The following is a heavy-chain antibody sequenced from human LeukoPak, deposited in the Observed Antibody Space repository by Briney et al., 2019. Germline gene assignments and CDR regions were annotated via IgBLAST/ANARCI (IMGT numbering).Heavy chain of an antibody. CDR2: INGDGTRR. J-gene: IGHJ4*02. CDR3: DYRGE. CDR1: ALTFSSSW. Sequence: PGGSLRLSCVASALTFSSSWMNWVRQAPGKGLEWVANINGDGTRRSYVGSVKGRLTISRDDAKNSMYLQMNSLRVEDTAVYYCDYRGEWGQGILVTVSS. V-gene: IGHV3-7*05. D-gene: IGHD3-10*01.